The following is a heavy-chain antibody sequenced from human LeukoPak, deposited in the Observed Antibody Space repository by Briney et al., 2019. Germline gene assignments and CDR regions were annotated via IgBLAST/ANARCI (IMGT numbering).Heavy chain of an antibody. CDR1: GFTVSSNY. J-gene: IGHJ4*02. CDR2: IYSGGST. V-gene: IGHV3-66*01. Sequence: GGSLRLSCAASGFTVSSNYMSWVRQAPGKGLEWVSIIYSGGSTYYADSVKGRFTISRDNSKNTLYLQMNSLRAEDTAVYYCARDRVNWNDVGGLFDYWGQGTLVTVSS. D-gene: IGHD1-1*01. CDR3: ARDRVNWNDVGGLFDY.